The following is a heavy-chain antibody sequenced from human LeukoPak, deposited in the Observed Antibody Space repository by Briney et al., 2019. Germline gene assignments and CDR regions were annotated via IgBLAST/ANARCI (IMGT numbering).Heavy chain of an antibody. CDR2: TIPIFGTA. V-gene: IGHV1-69*01. CDR1: GGTFSSYA. J-gene: IGHJ6*03. Sequence: SVKVSCKASGGTFSSYAISWVRQAPGQGLEWMGGTIPIFGTANYAQKFQGRVTITADESTSTAYMELSSLRSEDTAVYYCARDYAGTTDYYYYYMDVWGKGTTVTVSS. CDR3: ARDYAGTTDYYYYYMDV. D-gene: IGHD1-7*01.